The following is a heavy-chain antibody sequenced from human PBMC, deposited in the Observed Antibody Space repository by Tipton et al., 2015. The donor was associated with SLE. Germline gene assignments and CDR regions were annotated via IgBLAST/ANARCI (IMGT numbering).Heavy chain of an antibody. CDR3: ARLHGYSYGLNWFDP. CDR1: GGSVSSSSQY. D-gene: IGHD5-18*01. CDR2: IYYTGTTT. V-gene: IGHV4-39*07. J-gene: IGHJ5*02. Sequence: TLSLTCTVSGGSVSSSSQYWAWVRQPPGKGLEWIGSIYYTGTTTYYNSFLKSRVTMSVDTSKNQSSLRLTSVIAADTAVYYCARLHGYSYGLNWFDPWGQGTLISVSS.